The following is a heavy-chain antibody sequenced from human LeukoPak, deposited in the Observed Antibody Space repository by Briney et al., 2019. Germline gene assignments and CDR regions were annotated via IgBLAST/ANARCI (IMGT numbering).Heavy chain of an antibody. CDR1: GFTFTSAW. CDR3: TTRDYYQGMDV. V-gene: IGHV3-15*01. CDR2: IKGKTAAGAP. Sequence: GGSLRLSCAASGFTFTSAWMSWVRQAPGKGLEWVGRIKGKTAAGAPDYVASVKGRFTISRDDSKNTLFLQMNSLKTEDTAVYSCTTRDYYQGMDVWGQGTTVTVSS. J-gene: IGHJ6*02.